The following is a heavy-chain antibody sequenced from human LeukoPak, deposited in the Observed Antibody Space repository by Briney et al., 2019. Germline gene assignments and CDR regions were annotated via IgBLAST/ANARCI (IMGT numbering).Heavy chain of an antibody. V-gene: IGHV3-23*01. CDR1: GFTFSSYG. CDR3: AKDDVWLWFGE. D-gene: IGHD3-10*01. CDR2: ISGSGGST. J-gene: IGHJ4*02. Sequence: GGSLRLSCAASGFTFSSYGMSWVRQAPGKGLEWVSAISGSGGSTYYADSVKGRFTISRDNSKNMLYLEVISLTADDTAVYYCAKDDVWLWFGEWSQGTLVTVSS.